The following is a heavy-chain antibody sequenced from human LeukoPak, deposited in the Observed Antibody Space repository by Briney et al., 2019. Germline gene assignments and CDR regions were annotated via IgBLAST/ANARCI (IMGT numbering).Heavy chain of an antibody. V-gene: IGHV4-34*01. Sequence: SETLFLTCADYGGSFSGYYWSWSRQPPGKGLEWIGEINHSGSTNYNPSLKSRVTISVDTSKNQFSLKLSSVTAADMAVYYCARARYYYGSGSPKTYFDYWGQGTLVTVSS. CDR3: ARARYYYGSGSPKTYFDY. CDR1: GGSFSGYY. J-gene: IGHJ4*02. CDR2: INHSGST. D-gene: IGHD3-10*01.